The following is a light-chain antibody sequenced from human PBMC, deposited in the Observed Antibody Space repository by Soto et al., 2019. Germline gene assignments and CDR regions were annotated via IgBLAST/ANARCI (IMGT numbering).Light chain of an antibody. CDR2: AAS. V-gene: IGKV1-9*01. CDR3: QQSYLSLQS. J-gene: IGKJ2*03. CDR1: QDISDY. Sequence: DIQLTQSPSFLSASVGDRVTITCRASQDISDYLAWYQQRPGKAPKLLIYAASTLQSGVPSRFSGSGSGTEFTLTISSLQPEDFATYYCQQSYLSLQSFGQGTKLQI.